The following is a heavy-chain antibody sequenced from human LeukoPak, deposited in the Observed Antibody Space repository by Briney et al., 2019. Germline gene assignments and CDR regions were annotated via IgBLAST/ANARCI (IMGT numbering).Heavy chain of an antibody. D-gene: IGHD6-19*01. CDR1: EYTFTGYY. J-gene: IGHJ4*02. V-gene: IGHV1-2*02. CDR3: ARASSGQLWYYFDY. CDR2: INPSSGGT. Sequence: ASVEVSCKASEYTFTGYYMHWVRQAPGQGLEWMGWINPSSGGTNYAQKFQGRVTMTRDTSISTAYMELSSLRPDDTAVFYCARASSGQLWYYFDYWGQGALVTVSS.